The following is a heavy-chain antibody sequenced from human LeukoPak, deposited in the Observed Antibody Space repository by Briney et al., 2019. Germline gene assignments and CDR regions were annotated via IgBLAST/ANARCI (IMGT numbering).Heavy chain of an antibody. CDR3: AREDCSTSCHDAFDI. CDR2: THHSGST. D-gene: IGHD2-2*01. J-gene: IGHJ3*02. Sequence: KPSETLSLTCAVYGGSLGGHYWSWIRQPPGKGLEWIGETHHSGSTNYNPSLKSRVTISVDTSKNQFSLKVSSVTAADTAVYYCAREDCSTSCHDAFDIWGQGTMVTVSS. V-gene: IGHV4-34*01. CDR1: GGSLGGHY.